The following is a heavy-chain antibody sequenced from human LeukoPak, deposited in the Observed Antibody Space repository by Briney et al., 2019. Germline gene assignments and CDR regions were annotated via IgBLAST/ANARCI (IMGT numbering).Heavy chain of an antibody. V-gene: IGHV4-4*02. CDR3: ARDNERRLTAAGTAAFDL. J-gene: IGHJ2*01. D-gene: IGHD6-13*01. Sequence: SETLSLTCVVSGASITSRIWWSWVRQPPGKGLEWIGEISHTGSIDYTPYLKSRATISLDKSKNQLSRNLTSVTAADTAMYYCARDNERRLTAAGTAAFDLWGRGTLVTVSS. CDR2: ISHTGSI. CDR1: GASITSRIW.